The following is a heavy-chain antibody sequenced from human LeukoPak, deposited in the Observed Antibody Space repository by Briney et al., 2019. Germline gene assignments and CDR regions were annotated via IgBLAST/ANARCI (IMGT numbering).Heavy chain of an antibody. D-gene: IGHD3-16*01. CDR3: AKSSGGATRYFDY. V-gene: IGHV3-33*06. Sequence: GRSLRLSCAASGFPFSSYGMHWVRQAPGKGLEWVAVIWYDGSNKYYADSVKGRFTISRDNSKNTLYLQMNSLRAKDTAVYYCAKSSGGATRYFDYWGQGTLVTVSS. CDR1: GFPFSSYG. J-gene: IGHJ4*02. CDR2: IWYDGSNK.